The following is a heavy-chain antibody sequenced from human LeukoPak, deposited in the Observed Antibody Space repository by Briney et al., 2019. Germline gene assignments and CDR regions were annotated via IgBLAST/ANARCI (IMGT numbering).Heavy chain of an antibody. D-gene: IGHD3-22*01. Sequence: PSETLSLTCAVSGYSISSGYYWGWIRQPPGKGLEWIGSICHSGSTYYNPSLKSRVTISVDTSKNQFSLKLSSVTAADTAVYYCAITPYDSSGYYFGFDYWGQGTLVTVSS. CDR1: GYSISSGYY. CDR3: AITPYDSSGYYFGFDY. J-gene: IGHJ4*02. V-gene: IGHV4-38-2*01. CDR2: ICHSGST.